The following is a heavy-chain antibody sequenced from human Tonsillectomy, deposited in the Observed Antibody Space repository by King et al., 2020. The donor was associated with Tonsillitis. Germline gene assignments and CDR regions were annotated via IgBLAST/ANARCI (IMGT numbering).Heavy chain of an antibody. CDR1: GGSFSGFY. Sequence: VQLQQWGAGLLKPSETLSLTCAVYGGSFSGFYWSWIRQHPGKGLEWIGEINHSGSTNYNPSLKSRVTISVDTSKNQFSLKLGSVTAADTAVYYCARVTRFGEFLIDYWGQGTLVTVSS. D-gene: IGHD3-10*02. CDR2: INHSGST. V-gene: IGHV4-34*01. CDR3: ARVTRFGEFLIDY. J-gene: IGHJ4*02.